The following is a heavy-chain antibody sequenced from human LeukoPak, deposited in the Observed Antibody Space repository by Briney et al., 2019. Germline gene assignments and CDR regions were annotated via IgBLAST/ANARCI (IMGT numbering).Heavy chain of an antibody. CDR2: INSSSSYT. CDR3: ARDPGSYYGSGSHYIVAAPPLFDY. V-gene: IGHV3-11*05. D-gene: IGHD3-10*01. Sequence: GGSLRLSCAASGFTFHDYYMSWIRQAPRKGLEGVSYINSSSSYTNYADYVKGRFTISRDNAKNSPYLQMNSLRAEDTAVYYCARDPGSYYGSGSHYIVAAPPLFDYWGQGTLVTVSS. CDR1: GFTFHDYY. J-gene: IGHJ4*02.